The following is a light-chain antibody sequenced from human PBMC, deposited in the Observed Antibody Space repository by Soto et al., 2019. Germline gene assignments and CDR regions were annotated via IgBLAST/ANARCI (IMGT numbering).Light chain of an antibody. J-gene: IGKJ1*01. V-gene: IGKV1-5*03. CDR1: QDVGKW. CDR2: EAS. Sequence: TVSASVVYRATIICRASQDVGKWLAWYQQKPGKAPTLLIDEASSLESGVQSRFSGSGSGTEFTLTISSLQSEDFAVYYCHQYTNGHPWQFGQGTKVEI. CDR3: HQYTNGHPWQ.